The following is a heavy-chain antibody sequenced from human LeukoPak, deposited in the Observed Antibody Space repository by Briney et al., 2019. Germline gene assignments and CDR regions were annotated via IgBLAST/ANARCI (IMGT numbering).Heavy chain of an antibody. D-gene: IGHD3-22*01. V-gene: IGHV1-46*01. Sequence: ASVKVSCKASGYTFTSYYMHWVRQAPGQGLEWMGIINPSGGSTSYAQKFQGRVTMTRDTSTSTVYMELSSLRPEDTAVYYCASEAHYYDSSGYYYTATFDYWGQGTLVTVSS. J-gene: IGHJ4*02. CDR2: INPSGGST. CDR1: GYTFTSYY. CDR3: ASEAHYYDSSGYYYTATFDY.